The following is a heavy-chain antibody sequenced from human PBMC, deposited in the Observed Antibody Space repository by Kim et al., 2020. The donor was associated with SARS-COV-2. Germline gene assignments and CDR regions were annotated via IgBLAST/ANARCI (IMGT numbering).Heavy chain of an antibody. CDR3: ARDQSAGYSSSWNDY. V-gene: IGHV3-30*07. Sequence: ADSVKGRFTISRDNSKNTLYLQTNSLRAEDTAVYYCARDQSAGYSSSWNDYWGQGTLVTVSS. D-gene: IGHD6-13*01. J-gene: IGHJ4*02.